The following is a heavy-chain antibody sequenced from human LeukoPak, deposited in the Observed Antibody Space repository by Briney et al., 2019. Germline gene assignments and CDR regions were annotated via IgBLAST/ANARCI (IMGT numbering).Heavy chain of an antibody. D-gene: IGHD3-3*01. Sequence: PGGSLRLSCAASGFTFSSYGMRWVRQAPGKGLEWVAFIRYDGSNKYYADSVKGRFTISRDNSKNTLYLQMNSLRAGDTAVYYCAKGRFLEWLRFDYWGQGTLVTVSS. V-gene: IGHV3-30*02. CDR2: IRYDGSNK. CDR1: GFTFSSYG. CDR3: AKGRFLEWLRFDY. J-gene: IGHJ4*02.